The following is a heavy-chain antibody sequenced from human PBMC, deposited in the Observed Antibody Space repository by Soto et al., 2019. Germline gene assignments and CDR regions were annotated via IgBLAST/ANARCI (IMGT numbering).Heavy chain of an antibody. D-gene: IGHD2-15*01. CDR1: GFTFSSYA. CDR3: AREGRVCSGGSCYSNSFDY. V-gene: IGHV3-30-3*01. J-gene: IGHJ4*02. CDR2: ISDDGSNK. Sequence: QVQLVESGGGVVQPGRSLRLSCAASGFTFSSYAMHWVRQAPGKGLEWVAVISDDGSNKYYADSVKGRFTISRDNSKNTLYLQMNSLRAEDTAVYYCAREGRVCSGGSCYSNSFDYWGQGTLVTVSS.